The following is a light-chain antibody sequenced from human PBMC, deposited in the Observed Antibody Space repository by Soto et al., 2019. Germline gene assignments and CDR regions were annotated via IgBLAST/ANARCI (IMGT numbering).Light chain of an antibody. Sequence: VLTQSPGTLSLSPGGRATLSCRASQNINNNYLAWYQHKPGRAPRLLIYDASLRATGVPDRFSGSGSGTDFTLTITRLEPDDSAVYYCQQHGISHITFGQGTRLEI. V-gene: IGKV3-20*01. J-gene: IGKJ5*01. CDR1: QNINNNY. CDR3: QQHGISHIT. CDR2: DAS.